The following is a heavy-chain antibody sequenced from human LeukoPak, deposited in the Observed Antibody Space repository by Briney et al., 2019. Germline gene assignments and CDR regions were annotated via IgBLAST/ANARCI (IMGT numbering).Heavy chain of an antibody. Sequence: SETLSLTCTVSGGSISSGGYYWSWIREPPGKGLEWIGYIYHSGSTYYNPSLKSRVTISVDRSKNQFSLKLSSVTAADTAVYYCARVVGAHDAFDIWGQGTMVTVSS. V-gene: IGHV4-30-2*01. CDR3: ARVVGAHDAFDI. J-gene: IGHJ3*02. D-gene: IGHD3-10*01. CDR1: GGSISSGGYY. CDR2: IYHSGST.